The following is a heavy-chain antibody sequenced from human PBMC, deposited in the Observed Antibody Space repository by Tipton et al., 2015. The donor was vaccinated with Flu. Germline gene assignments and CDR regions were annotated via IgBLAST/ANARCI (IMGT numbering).Heavy chain of an antibody. Sequence: TLSLTCAVSGGSISGGAFSRSWIRQPPGKGLEWIGNIYDSGITYYNPSLKSRVTMSLDRSKNQFSLRLSSVTAADTAVYYCARFGDHALKDWGQGTLVTVSS. CDR2: IYDSGIT. J-gene: IGHJ4*02. CDR1: GGSISGGAFS. V-gene: IGHV4-30-2*01. D-gene: IGHD4-17*01. CDR3: ARFGDHALKD.